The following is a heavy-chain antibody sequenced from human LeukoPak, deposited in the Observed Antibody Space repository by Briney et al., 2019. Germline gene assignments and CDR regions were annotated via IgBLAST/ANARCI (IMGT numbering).Heavy chain of an antibody. Sequence: GESLKISCEGSGYSFPTYCIGWVRQMPGKGLEWMGIIYPGDSDTKYSPSFQGQVAISADKSISTAYLQWSSLKASDTAIYYCARQASYYDVLTGNRHYYCMDVWGKGTTVTVSS. CDR1: GYSFPTYC. J-gene: IGHJ6*03. CDR3: ARQASYYDVLTGNRHYYCMDV. V-gene: IGHV5-51*01. CDR2: IYPGDSDT. D-gene: IGHD3-9*01.